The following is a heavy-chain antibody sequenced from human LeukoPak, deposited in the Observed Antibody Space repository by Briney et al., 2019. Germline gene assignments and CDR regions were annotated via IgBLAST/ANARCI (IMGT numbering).Heavy chain of an antibody. CDR3: ASSGPAKDIVVVPAASEFDY. V-gene: IGHV4-34*01. CDR1: GGSFSGYY. CDR2: INHSGCT. Sequence: SETLSLTCAVYGGSFSGYYWSWIRQPPGKGLEWIGEINHSGCTNYNPSLKSRVTISVDTSKNQFSLKLSSVTAADTAVYYCASSGPAKDIVVVPAASEFDYWGQGTLVTVSS. D-gene: IGHD2-2*01. J-gene: IGHJ4*02.